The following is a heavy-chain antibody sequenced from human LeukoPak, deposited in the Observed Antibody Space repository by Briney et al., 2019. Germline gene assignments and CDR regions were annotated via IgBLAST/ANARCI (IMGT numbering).Heavy chain of an antibody. Sequence: ASVKVSCKASGYTFTGYYMHWVRQAPGQGLEWMGWINPNSGGTNYAQKFQGRVTMTRDTSISTAYMELSRLRSDDTAVYYCASLGGVATIQESHYYYYYYMDVWGKGTTVTVSS. CDR2: INPNSGGT. CDR3: ASLGGVATIQESHYYYYYYMDV. V-gene: IGHV1-2*02. J-gene: IGHJ6*03. CDR1: GYTFTGYY. D-gene: IGHD5-12*01.